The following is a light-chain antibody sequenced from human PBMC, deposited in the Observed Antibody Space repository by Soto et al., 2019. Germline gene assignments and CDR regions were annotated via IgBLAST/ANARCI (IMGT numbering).Light chain of an antibody. V-gene: IGKV3-20*01. Sequence: DIVLTQSPSTLSLSPGDRATLSCRASQSVSSSYLAWYQQKPGQPPRLLIYGSSSRATGIPYRFSGSGSGTDFTLTISRLEPEDFAVYYCQQYCSSPQTFGQGTKLEIK. CDR3: QQYCSSPQT. J-gene: IGKJ2*01. CDR1: QSVSSSY. CDR2: GSS.